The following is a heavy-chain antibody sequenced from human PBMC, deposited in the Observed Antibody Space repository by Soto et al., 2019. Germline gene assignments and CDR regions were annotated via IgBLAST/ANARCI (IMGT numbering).Heavy chain of an antibody. V-gene: IGHV3-23*01. Sequence: GGSLRLSCAASGFTFSRDGMSWVRQAPGKGLEWVSLITDNGGSTYYADSVKGRFTISRDNTKNTLFLQMNSLRAEETAVYYCEKERETTTAFDHWGQGALVTVSS. CDR3: EKERETTTAFDH. CDR2: ITDNGGST. J-gene: IGHJ4*02. D-gene: IGHD4-17*01. CDR1: GFTFSRDG.